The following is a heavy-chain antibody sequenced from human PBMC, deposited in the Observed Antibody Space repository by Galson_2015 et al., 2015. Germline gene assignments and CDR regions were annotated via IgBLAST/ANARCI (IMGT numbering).Heavy chain of an antibody. V-gene: IGHV3-23*01. CDR3: AKDEGYCSTTRCSYEYFQH. CDR2: ISNSGIRT. Sequence: SLRLSCAASGFTFRNNAMNWVRQAPGMGLEWVSAISNSGIRTYYAESVKGRFTISRDNSRNTLYLQMNSLRADDTAIYYCAKDEGYCSTTRCSYEYFQHWGQGTLVTVSS. D-gene: IGHD2-2*01. CDR1: GFTFRNNA. J-gene: IGHJ1*01.